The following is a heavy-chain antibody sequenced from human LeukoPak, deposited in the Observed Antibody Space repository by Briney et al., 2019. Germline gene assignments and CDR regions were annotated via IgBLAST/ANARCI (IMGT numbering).Heavy chain of an antibody. V-gene: IGHV5-51*01. D-gene: IGHD2-2*01. CDR1: GYSFTSHW. Sequence: GESLKISCKGSGYSFTSHWIGWVRRMPGKGLEWMGIINPADSDTRYSPSFQGQVTISVDKSISTAYLQWSSLVALDTAMYYCARRYCSSITCYFFDYWGQGALVTVSS. J-gene: IGHJ4*02. CDR2: INPADSDT. CDR3: ARRYCSSITCYFFDY.